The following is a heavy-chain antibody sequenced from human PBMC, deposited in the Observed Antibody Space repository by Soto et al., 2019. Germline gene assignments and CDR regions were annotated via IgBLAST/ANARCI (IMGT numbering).Heavy chain of an antibody. D-gene: IGHD3-3*01. J-gene: IGHJ6*02. V-gene: IGHV3-48*03. CDR3: VREEGFLEHGMDV. CDR1: GFTFSRYE. CDR2: ISSRGTTI. Sequence: EVQLVESGGGLVQHGKSLRLSCAASGFTFSRYEMTWVRQAPGKGLGWISYISSRGTTIYYADPVKGRFTISRDNAKNSLFLEMNSLRVEDTGVYYCVREEGFLEHGMDVSGQGTTVIVSS.